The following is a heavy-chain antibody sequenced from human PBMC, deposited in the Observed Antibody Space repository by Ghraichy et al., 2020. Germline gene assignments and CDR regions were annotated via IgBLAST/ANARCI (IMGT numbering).Heavy chain of an antibody. CDR1: GGSISSGGYY. Sequence: SLNISCTVSGGSISSGGYYWSWIRQHPGKGLEWIGYIYYSGSTYYNPSLKSRVTISVDTSKNQFSLKLSSVTAADTAVYYCARAGIDYGDYYYFDYWGQGTLVTVSS. V-gene: IGHV4-31*03. CDR3: ARAGIDYGDYYYFDY. D-gene: IGHD4-17*01. CDR2: IYYSGST. J-gene: IGHJ4*02.